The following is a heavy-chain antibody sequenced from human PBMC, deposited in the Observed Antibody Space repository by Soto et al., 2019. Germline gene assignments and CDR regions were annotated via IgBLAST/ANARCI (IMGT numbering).Heavy chain of an antibody. CDR2: IYYSGST. CDR3: ARGVSDIVVVPAAPPYGMDV. D-gene: IGHD2-2*01. Sequence: SETLSLTCTVSGGSISSGGYYWSWIRQHPGKGLEWIGYIYYSGSTYYNPSLKSRVTISVDTSKNQFSLKLSSVTAADTAVYYCARGVSDIVVVPAAPPYGMDVWGQGTTVTVSS. CDR1: GGSISSGGYY. J-gene: IGHJ6*02. V-gene: IGHV4-31*03.